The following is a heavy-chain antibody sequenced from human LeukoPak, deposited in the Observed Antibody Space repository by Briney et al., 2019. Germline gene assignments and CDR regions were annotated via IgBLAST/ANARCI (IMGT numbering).Heavy chain of an antibody. Sequence: GGSLRLSCAASGFTFSSYAMSWVRQAPGKGLEWVSAISGSCGSTYYADSVKGRFTISRDNSKNTLYLQMNSLRAEDTAVYYCAKGGDYGDYYFDYWGQGTLVTVSS. CDR1: GFTFSSYA. D-gene: IGHD4-17*01. CDR2: ISGSCGST. J-gene: IGHJ4*02. V-gene: IGHV3-23*01. CDR3: AKGGDYGDYYFDY.